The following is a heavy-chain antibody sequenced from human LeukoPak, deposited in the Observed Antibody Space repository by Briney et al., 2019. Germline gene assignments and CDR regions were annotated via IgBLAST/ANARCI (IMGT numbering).Heavy chain of an antibody. D-gene: IGHD4-23*01. Sequence: GGSLRLSCAASGFTFSSYWMSWVRQAPGKSLEWVATIKPDGSEKYYVDSVKGRFTISRDNAKNSLYLQMNSLSAEDTAIYYCARDSRITVTPSCWGQGTLVAVSS. V-gene: IGHV3-7*03. CDR1: GFTFSSYW. J-gene: IGHJ4*02. CDR3: ARDSRITVTPSC. CDR2: IKPDGSEK.